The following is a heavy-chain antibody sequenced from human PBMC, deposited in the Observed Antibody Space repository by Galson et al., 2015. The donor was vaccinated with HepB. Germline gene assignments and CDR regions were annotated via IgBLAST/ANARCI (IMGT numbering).Heavy chain of an antibody. Sequence: SLRLSCAASGFTFSDYYMSWIRQAPVKGLEWVSYISSSSSYTNYADSVKGRFTISRDNAKNSLYLQMNSLRAEDTAVYYCARVPVGATVHFDYWGQGTLVTVSS. J-gene: IGHJ4*02. CDR1: GFTFSDYY. CDR3: ARVPVGATVHFDY. V-gene: IGHV3-11*05. CDR2: ISSSSSYT. D-gene: IGHD1-26*01.